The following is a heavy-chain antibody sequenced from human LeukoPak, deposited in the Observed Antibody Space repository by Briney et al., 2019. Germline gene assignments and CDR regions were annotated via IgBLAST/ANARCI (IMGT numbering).Heavy chain of an antibody. CDR1: GFTFGDYA. Sequence: GSLRLSCTASGFTFGDYALSWVRQAPGKGLEWVSATTGSGDKLFYADSVKGRFTISRDNSKNTLYLQMNNLRAEDTAVYYCARYENGGIDYWGQGTLVTVSS. D-gene: IGHD2-15*01. J-gene: IGHJ4*02. CDR3: ARYENGGIDY. V-gene: IGHV3-23*01. CDR2: TTGSGDKL.